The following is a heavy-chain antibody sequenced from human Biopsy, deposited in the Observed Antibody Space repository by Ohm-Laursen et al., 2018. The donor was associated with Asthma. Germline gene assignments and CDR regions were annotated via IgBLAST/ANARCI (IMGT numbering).Heavy chain of an antibody. CDR2: ISSLSRYI. J-gene: IGHJ4*02. Sequence: SLRLSCSASGFSFSSYGMHWVRQAPGKGLEWVASISSLSRYIYHATSLRGRFTISRDNAKRSPYLQMDSLRGDDTAVYYCSRDFTIGSGSPFHFWGRGTLVTVSS. D-gene: IGHD3-10*01. V-gene: IGHV3-21*01. CDR1: GFSFSSYG. CDR3: SRDFTIGSGSPFHF.